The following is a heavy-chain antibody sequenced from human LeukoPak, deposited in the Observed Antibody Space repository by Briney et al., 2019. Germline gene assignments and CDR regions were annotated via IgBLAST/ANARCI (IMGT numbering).Heavy chain of an antibody. V-gene: IGHV5-51*01. J-gene: IGHJ4*02. D-gene: IGHD5-24*01. CDR3: ARSQGGSNYDY. Sequence: GESLQISCKGSGYIVTNYWIGWVRQMPGKGLEWMGVIYPGDSDTRYSPSFQGQVAISADRSISTAYLHWSSLKASDTAMYYCARSQGGSNYDYWGQGTLVTVSS. CDR2: IYPGDSDT. CDR1: GYIVTNYW.